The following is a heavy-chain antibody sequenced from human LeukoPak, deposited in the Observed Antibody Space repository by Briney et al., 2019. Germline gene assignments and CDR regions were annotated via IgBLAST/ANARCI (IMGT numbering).Heavy chain of an antibody. J-gene: IGHJ4*02. V-gene: IGHV4-39*07. Sequence: PSETLSLTCTVSGGSISSSSYYWGWIRQPPGKGLEWIGSIYYSGSTYYNPSLKSRVTISVDTSKNQFSLKLSSVTAADTAVYYCARDGEQLVYFDYWGQGTLVTVSS. CDR2: IYYSGST. D-gene: IGHD6-6*01. CDR3: ARDGEQLVYFDY. CDR1: GGSISSSSYY.